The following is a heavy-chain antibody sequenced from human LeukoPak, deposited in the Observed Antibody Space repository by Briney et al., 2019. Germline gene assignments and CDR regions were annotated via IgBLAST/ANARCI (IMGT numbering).Heavy chain of an antibody. CDR1: GGSISSGSYY. D-gene: IGHD3-22*01. V-gene: IGHV4-61*02. CDR3: ARGGGYYYDSSGYPRLDY. CDR2: IYTSGST. Sequence: SETLSLTCTVSGGSISSGSYYWSWIRQPAGKGLEWIGRIYTSGSTNYNPSLKSRVTISVDTSKNQFSLKLSSVTAADTAVYYCARGGGYYYDSSGYPRLDYWGQGTLVTVSS. J-gene: IGHJ4*02.